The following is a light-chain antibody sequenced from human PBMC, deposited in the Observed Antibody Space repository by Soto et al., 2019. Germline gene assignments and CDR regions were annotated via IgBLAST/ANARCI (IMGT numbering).Light chain of an antibody. V-gene: IGKV3-20*01. Sequence: EIVLTQSPGTLSLSPGETATRSCRASQTVTSYFAWYQQKPGQAPRLLIYGASSRATGIPDRFSGSGSGTDFTLTISGLEPEDFAVYYCQQYGYSPRTFGQGTKVEIK. J-gene: IGKJ1*01. CDR3: QQYGYSPRT. CDR1: QTVTSY. CDR2: GAS.